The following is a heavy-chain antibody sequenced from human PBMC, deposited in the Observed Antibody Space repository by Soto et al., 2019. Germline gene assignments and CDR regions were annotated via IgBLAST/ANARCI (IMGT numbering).Heavy chain of an antibody. CDR1: GFTFSGSA. J-gene: IGHJ4*02. V-gene: IGHV3-30*04. Sequence: PGGSLRLSCVVTGFTFSGSAMYWVRQAPGKGLEWVGVISPDGSHKYYVDSVKGRFSISRDDSENTLFRQMDNLRPDDTAMYYCARVGSGGGGDYWGQGSLVTVSS. CDR2: ISPDGSHK. CDR3: ARVGSGGGGDY. D-gene: IGHD3-10*01.